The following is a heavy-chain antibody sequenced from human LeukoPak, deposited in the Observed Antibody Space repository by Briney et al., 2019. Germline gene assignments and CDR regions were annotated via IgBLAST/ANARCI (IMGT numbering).Heavy chain of an antibody. Sequence: ASVKVSCKASGGTFSSYAISWVRQAPGQGLERMGGIIPIFGTANYAQKFQGRVTITADGSTSTAYMELSSLRSEDTAVYYCARVGELPPFYYYGMDVWGQGTTVTVSS. V-gene: IGHV1-69*13. D-gene: IGHD1-26*01. J-gene: IGHJ6*02. CDR1: GGTFSSYA. CDR2: IIPIFGTA. CDR3: ARVGELPPFYYYGMDV.